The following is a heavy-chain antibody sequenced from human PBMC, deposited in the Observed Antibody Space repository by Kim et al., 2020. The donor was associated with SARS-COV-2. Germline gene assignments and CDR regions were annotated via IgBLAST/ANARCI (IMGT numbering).Heavy chain of an antibody. CDR1: GYTLTELS. CDR3: ATGTVVRGPHYADQNLYYYYYGMHV. V-gene: IGHV1-24*01. CDR2: FDPEDGET. Sequence: ASVKVSCKVSGYTLTELSMHWVRQAPGKGLEWMGGFDPEDGETIYAQKFQGRVTMTEDTSTDTAYMELSSLRSEDTAVYYCATGTVVRGPHYADQNLYYYYYGMHVWGQGTTVTVSS. D-gene: IGHD3-10*01. J-gene: IGHJ6*02.